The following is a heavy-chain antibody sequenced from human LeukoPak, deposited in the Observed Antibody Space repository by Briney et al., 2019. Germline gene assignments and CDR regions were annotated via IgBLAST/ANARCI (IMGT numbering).Heavy chain of an antibody. D-gene: IGHD3-22*01. J-gene: IGHJ4*02. CDR3: ARGSTYYYDSSGYYEPIDY. Sequence: SGGSLRLSCAASGFTVSSNYMSWVRQAPGKGLEWVSVTYSGGSTYYADSVKGRFTISRDNSKNTLYLQMNSLRAEDTAVYYCARGSTYYYDSSGYYEPIDYWGQGTLVTVSS. CDR1: GFTVSSNY. V-gene: IGHV3-66*01. CDR2: TYSGGST.